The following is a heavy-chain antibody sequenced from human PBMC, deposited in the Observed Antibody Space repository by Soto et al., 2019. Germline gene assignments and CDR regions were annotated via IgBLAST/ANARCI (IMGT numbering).Heavy chain of an antibody. CDR2: INPNSGGT. CDR3: ARDIRYSGYENWFDP. CDR1: GYTFTGYY. V-gene: IGHV1-2*02. Sequence: GASVKVSCKASGYTFTGYYMHWVRQAPGQGLEWMGWINPNSGGTNYAQKFQGRVTMTRDTSISTAYMELSRLRSDDTAVYYCARDIRYSGYENWFDPWGQGTLVTVSS. D-gene: IGHD5-12*01. J-gene: IGHJ5*02.